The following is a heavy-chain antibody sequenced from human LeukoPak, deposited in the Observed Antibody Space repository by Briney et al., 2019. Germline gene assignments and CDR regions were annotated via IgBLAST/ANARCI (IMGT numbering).Heavy chain of an antibody. CDR3: ARVGGYCSGGSCKGGAFDI. CDR2: IYYSGST. D-gene: IGHD2-15*01. CDR1: GGSISSYY. J-gene: IGHJ3*02. V-gene: IGHV4-59*01. Sequence: SETLSLTCTVSGGSISSYYWSWIRQPPGKGLEWIGYIYYSGSTNYNPSLKSRVTISVDTSKNHFSLKLSSVTAADTAVYYCARVGGYCSGGSCKGGAFDIWGQGTMVTVSS.